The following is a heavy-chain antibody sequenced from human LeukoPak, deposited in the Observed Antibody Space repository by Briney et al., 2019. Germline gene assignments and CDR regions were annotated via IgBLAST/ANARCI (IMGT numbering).Heavy chain of an antibody. J-gene: IGHJ4*02. CDR3: ARGSIAVAGTVIDY. Sequence: ASVKVSCKASGYTFTSYGISWVRQAPGQGLEWMGWISAYNGNTNYAQKLQGRVTMTTDTSTSTAYMEPRSLRSDDTAGYYCARGSIAVAGTVIDYWGKGTLVTVSS. CDR2: ISAYNGNT. D-gene: IGHD6-19*01. CDR1: GYTFTSYG. V-gene: IGHV1-18*01.